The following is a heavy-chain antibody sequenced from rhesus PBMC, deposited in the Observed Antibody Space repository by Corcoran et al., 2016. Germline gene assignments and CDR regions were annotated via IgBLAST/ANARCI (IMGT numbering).Heavy chain of an antibody. CDR1: GGSVSSTY. V-gene: IGHV4-173*01. D-gene: IGHD2-39*01. CDR2: ISGRGEVC. Sequence: QVQLQESGPGLVKPSETLSLTCAVSGGSVSSTYWSWIRQSPGKGLEWIGRISGRGEVCDHHPSLNSRVTRSTETSKNQFSLMLTSVTAADTALYFCATLVGVPGSLDVWGRGVLVTVSS. J-gene: IGHJ5-2*02. CDR3: ATLVGVPGSLDV.